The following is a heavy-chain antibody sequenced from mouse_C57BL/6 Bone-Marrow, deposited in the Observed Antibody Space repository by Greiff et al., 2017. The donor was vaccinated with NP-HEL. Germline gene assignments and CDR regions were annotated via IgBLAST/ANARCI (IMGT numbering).Heavy chain of an antibody. CDR1: GYTFTSYW. Sequence: QVQLQQPGAELVKPGVSVKMSCKASGYTFTSYWITWVKQRPGQGLEWIGDIYPGSGSTNYNEKFKSKATLTVDTSSSTAYMQLSSLTSEDSAVYYCARGGIYYDYSMDYWGQGTSVTVSS. V-gene: IGHV1-55*01. D-gene: IGHD2-4*01. J-gene: IGHJ4*01. CDR3: ARGGIYYDYSMDY. CDR2: IYPGSGST.